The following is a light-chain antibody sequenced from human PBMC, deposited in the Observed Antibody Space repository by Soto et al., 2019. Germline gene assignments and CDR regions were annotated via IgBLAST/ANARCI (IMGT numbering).Light chain of an antibody. V-gene: IGKV1-9*01. CDR3: QQYNSYPWT. CDR2: GAS. J-gene: IGKJ1*01. CDR1: PAIASF. Sequence: IQLTQSPSSLSASVGDRVTITCRASPAIASFLAWYQQKPGTAPKLLIYGASTLQSGVPSRFSGSRSGTDYTLTIGSLQPEDFATYYCQQYNSYPWTFGQGTKV.